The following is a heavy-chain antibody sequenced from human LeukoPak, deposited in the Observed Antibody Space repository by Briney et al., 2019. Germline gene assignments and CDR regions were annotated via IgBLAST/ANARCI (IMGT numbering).Heavy chain of an antibody. CDR1: GGSISSGGYY. CDR2: IYHSGST. J-gene: IGHJ4*02. CDR3: ARTLSASIAALDY. D-gene: IGHD6-6*01. Sequence: NPSETLSLTRTVSGGSISSGGYYWRWIPQAPGKGLEWIVYIYHSGSTYYNPSLKSRVTISVDRSKNQFSLKLSSVTAADTAVYYCARTLSASIAALDYWGQGTLVTVSS. V-gene: IGHV4-30-2*01.